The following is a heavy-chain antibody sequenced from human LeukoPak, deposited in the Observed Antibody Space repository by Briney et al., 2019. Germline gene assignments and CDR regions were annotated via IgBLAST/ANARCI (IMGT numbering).Heavy chain of an antibody. CDR2: IWYDGSNE. Sequence: QPGRSLRLSCAASGFTFSSYGMHWVRQAPGKGLEWVAVIWYDGSNEYYGDSVKGRFTISRDNSKNTLYLQMNSLRAEDTAVYYCVRSAIVAGTWDWGQGTLVTVSS. CDR1: GFTFSSYG. D-gene: IGHD6-19*01. V-gene: IGHV3-33*01. CDR3: VRSAIVAGTWD. J-gene: IGHJ4*02.